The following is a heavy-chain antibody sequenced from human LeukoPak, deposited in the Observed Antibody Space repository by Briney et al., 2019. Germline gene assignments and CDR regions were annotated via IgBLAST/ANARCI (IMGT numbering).Heavy chain of an antibody. CDR2: INHSGST. V-gene: IGHV4-34*01. J-gene: IGHJ4*02. D-gene: IGHD2-15*01. Sequence: PGGSLRLSCAASGFTFSDYYMSWIRQPPGKGLEWIGEINHSGSTNYNPSLKSRVTISVDTSKNQFSLKLSSVTAADTAVYYCARVDRIVVVVAATTENYFDYWGQGTLVTVSS. CDR3: ARVDRIVVVVAATTENYFDY. CDR1: GFTFSDYY.